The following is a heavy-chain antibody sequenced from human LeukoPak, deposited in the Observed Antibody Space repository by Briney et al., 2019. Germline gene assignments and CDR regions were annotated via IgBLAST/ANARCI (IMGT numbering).Heavy chain of an antibody. V-gene: IGHV4-59*01. D-gene: IGHD3-16*01. CDR1: DDSISDYY. CDR3: ARGGGGYLLGLSAGQLWGIDY. CDR2: FYNSGRS. Sequence: SETLSLTCTVSDDSISDYYRGWIRQPPGKGLEWIGYFYNSGRSTYNPSLKSRVTISADTSKNHFSLKLNSVTTADTAVYYCARGGGGYLLGLSAGQLWGIDYWGQGTLVTVSS. J-gene: IGHJ4*02.